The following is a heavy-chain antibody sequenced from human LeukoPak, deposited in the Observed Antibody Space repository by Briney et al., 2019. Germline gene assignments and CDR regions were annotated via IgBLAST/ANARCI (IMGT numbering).Heavy chain of an antibody. V-gene: IGHV4-39*07. CDR2: IYYSGST. CDR3: AREGTAMVPVDY. CDR1: GGSISSSSYY. J-gene: IGHJ4*02. D-gene: IGHD5-18*01. Sequence: PSETLSLTCTVSGGSISSSSYYWGWIRQPPGKGLEWIGSIYYSGSTYYNPSLKSRVSISVDTSKNQFSLKLSSVTAADTAVYYCAREGTAMVPVDYWGQGTLVTVSS.